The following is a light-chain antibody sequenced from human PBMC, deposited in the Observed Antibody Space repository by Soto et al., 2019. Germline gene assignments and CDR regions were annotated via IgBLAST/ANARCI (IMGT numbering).Light chain of an antibody. V-gene: IGKV4-1*01. J-gene: IGKJ4*01. CDR2: WAS. CDR3: QQYYISPFA. CDR1: QSLLYSSNNQNY. Sequence: IVLTQYPDSLAVSLGARATINCKSSQSLLYSSNNQNYLAWYQQKPGQTPKLLIYWASTRESGVPDRFSGSGSGTDFTLTISNLQAEDVAVYYCQQYYISPFAFGGGTKVDIK.